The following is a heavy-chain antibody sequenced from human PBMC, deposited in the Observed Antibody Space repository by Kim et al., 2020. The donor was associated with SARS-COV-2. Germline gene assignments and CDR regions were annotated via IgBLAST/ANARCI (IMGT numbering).Heavy chain of an antibody. V-gene: IGHV3-11*03. J-gene: IGHJ4*02. D-gene: IGHD1-26*01. CDR3: GSSPGIVRAIYFDV. Sequence: ADSQQGRSTITRDNAKNALYLQMNGLRAEDTAVYCCGSSPGIVRAIYFDVWGQGTLVTVSS.